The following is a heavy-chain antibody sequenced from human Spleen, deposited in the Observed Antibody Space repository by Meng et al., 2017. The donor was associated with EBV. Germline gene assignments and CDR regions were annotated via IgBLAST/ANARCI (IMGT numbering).Heavy chain of an antibody. J-gene: IGHJ4*02. D-gene: IGHD4-11*01. V-gene: IGHV4-59*01. Sequence: QVRLEEPGPGLVKPSETRSLTCKVSGGSINSDHWSWIRQSPGKGLEWIGYISYRGGTNYNPSLKSRVTISADTSRNEFSLKLSSVTAADTAVYFCASLFYSGGPYFDKWGQGVLVTVSS. CDR1: GGSINSDH. CDR3: ASLFYSGGPYFDK. CDR2: ISYRGGT.